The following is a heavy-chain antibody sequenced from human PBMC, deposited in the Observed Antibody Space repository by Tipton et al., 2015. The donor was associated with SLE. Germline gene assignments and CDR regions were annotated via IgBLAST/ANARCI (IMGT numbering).Heavy chain of an antibody. J-gene: IGHJ4*02. V-gene: IGHV4-61*02. Sequence: TLSLTCSVSGVSVSRGSYSWSWIRQPAGKGLQWIGRVSSSGNTNYNPSLKSRVTMSVDTAKNQFSLKLTSVTAADTAVYYCAREDRGHSSPSAYYFDYWGPGTLVTVSS. CDR1: GVSVSRGSYS. D-gene: IGHD2/OR15-2a*01. CDR3: AREDRGHSSPSAYYFDY. CDR2: VSSSGNT.